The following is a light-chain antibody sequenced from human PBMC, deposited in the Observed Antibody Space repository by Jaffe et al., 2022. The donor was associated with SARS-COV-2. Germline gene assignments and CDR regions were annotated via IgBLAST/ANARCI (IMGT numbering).Light chain of an antibody. CDR2: SAS. J-gene: IGKJ3*01. V-gene: IGKV1-39*01. Sequence: DIQMTQSPSSLSASVGDRVTITCRASQSISSYLNWYQQKPGKAPKLLIYSASSLQSGVPSRFSGSGSGTDFTLTISSLQPEDFATYYCGQSYSIPFTFGPGTKVDIK. CDR1: QSISSY. CDR3: GQSYSIPFT.